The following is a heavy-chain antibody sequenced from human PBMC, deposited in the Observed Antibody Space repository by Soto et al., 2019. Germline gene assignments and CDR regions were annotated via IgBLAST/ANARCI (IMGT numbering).Heavy chain of an antibody. CDR1: GGTFSSYA. J-gene: IGHJ4*02. CDR2: INAGNGNT. Sequence: GASVKVSCKASGGTFSSYAISWVRQAPGQRLEWMGWINAGNGNTKYSQKFQGRVTITRDTSAGTAYMELSSLRSEDTAVYYCAREFGALGFDYWGQGTLVTVSS. V-gene: IGHV1-3*01. CDR3: AREFGALGFDY. D-gene: IGHD3-16*01.